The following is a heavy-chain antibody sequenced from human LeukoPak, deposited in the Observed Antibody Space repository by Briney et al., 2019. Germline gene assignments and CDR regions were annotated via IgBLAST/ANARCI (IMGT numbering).Heavy chain of an antibody. CDR3: ARVPRPKYYYYYGMDV. J-gene: IGHJ6*02. V-gene: IGHV4-34*01. CDR1: GGSFSGYY. Sequence: SETLSLTCAVYGGSFSGYYWSRIRQPPGKGLEWIGEINHSGSTNYNPSLKSRVTISVDTSKDQFSLKLSSVTAADTAVYYCARVPRPKYYYYYGMDVWGQGTTVTVSS. CDR2: INHSGST.